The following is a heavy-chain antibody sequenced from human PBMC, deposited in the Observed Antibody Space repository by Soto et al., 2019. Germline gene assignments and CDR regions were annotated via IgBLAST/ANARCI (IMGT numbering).Heavy chain of an antibody. J-gene: IGHJ5*02. CDR3: ARVIPGVEDWFDP. CDR2: ISAYTDTP. Sequence: QVQLVHSGAEVKKTGASVKVSCRASGYTFTNFGVTWVRRAPGQGLEWMGWISAYTDTPNYAQKFQGRVTMTIDTSTSTAFMDLRSLASDDTAVYYCARVIPGVEDWFDPWGQGTLVTVSS. V-gene: IGHV1-18*01. D-gene: IGHD2-2*01. CDR1: GYTFTNFG.